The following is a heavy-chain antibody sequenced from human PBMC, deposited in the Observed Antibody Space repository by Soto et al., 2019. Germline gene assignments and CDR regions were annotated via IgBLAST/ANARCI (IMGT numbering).Heavy chain of an antibody. CDR3: ARLDTPHYYYYGMDV. CDR1: GGTFSSYA. CDR2: IIPIFGTA. D-gene: IGHD1-1*01. V-gene: IGHV1-69*13. Sequence: SVKVSCKASGGTFSSYAISWVRQAPGQGLEWMGGIIPIFGTANYAQKFQGRVTITADESTSTAYMELSSLRSEDTAVYYCARLDTPHYYYYGMDVWGQGTTVTVSS. J-gene: IGHJ6*02.